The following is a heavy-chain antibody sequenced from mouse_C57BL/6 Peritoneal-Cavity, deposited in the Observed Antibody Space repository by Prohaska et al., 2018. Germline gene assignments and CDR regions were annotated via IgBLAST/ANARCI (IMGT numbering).Heavy chain of an antibody. V-gene: IGHV1-22*01. CDR2: INPNNGGT. J-gene: IGHJ3*01. Sequence: HGKSLEWIGYINPNNGGTSYNQKFKGKATLTVNKSSSTAYMELRSLTSEDSAVYYCARAGSSPWFAYWGQGTLVTASA. D-gene: IGHD1-1*01. CDR3: ARAGSSPWFAY.